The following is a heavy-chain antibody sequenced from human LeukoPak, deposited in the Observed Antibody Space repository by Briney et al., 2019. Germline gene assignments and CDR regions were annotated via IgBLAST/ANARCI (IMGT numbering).Heavy chain of an antibody. D-gene: IGHD3-22*01. CDR3: ARPRGSGYYYYYYGMDV. Sequence: SETLSLTCAVYGGSFSGYYWSWIRQPPGKGLEWIGEINHSGSTNYNPSLKSRVTIPVDTSKNQFSLKLSSVTAADTAVYYCARPRGSGYYYYYYGMDVWGQGTTVTVSS. CDR1: GGSFSGYY. CDR2: INHSGST. J-gene: IGHJ6*02. V-gene: IGHV4-34*01.